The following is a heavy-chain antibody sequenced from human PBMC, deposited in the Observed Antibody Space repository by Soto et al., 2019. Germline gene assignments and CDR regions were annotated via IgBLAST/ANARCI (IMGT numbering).Heavy chain of an antibody. CDR3: ARAGQYYDSSGYAN. J-gene: IGHJ4*02. CDR1: GGTFSTYA. CDR2: IVPIFGTA. D-gene: IGHD3-22*01. V-gene: IGHV1-69*06. Sequence: QVQLVQSGAEVKKPGSSVKVSCKASGGTFSTYAISWVRLAPGQGLEWMGGIVPIFGTANYAQKFQGRVTITADKSTITAYMELRSLRSEDTAVYYCARAGQYYDSSGYANWGQGSLVTVSS.